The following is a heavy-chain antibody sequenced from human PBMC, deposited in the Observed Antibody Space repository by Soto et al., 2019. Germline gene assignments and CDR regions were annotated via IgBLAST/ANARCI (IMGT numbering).Heavy chain of an antibody. D-gene: IGHD3-16*01. CDR3: ARDLGGPDY. J-gene: IGHJ4*02. CDR1: GVTFGRGA. CDR2: ITDTGGDA. Sequence: GGSLRLSCVASGVTFGRGAISWVRQAPGEGLEWVSTITDTGGDAKYADSVRGRFTISRDNSKNTLHLQMSSLRADDTAVCYCARDLGGPDYWGRGTAVTVSS. V-gene: IGHV3-23*01.